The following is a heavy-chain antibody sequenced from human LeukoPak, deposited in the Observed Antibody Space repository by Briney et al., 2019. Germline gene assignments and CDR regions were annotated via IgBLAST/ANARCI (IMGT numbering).Heavy chain of an antibody. CDR3: ARRDPTYRAYAMDV. CDR1: ALSFPSYW. J-gene: IGHJ6*02. V-gene: IGHV5-51*01. Sequence: GLCLTFSSTGPALSFPSYWIGWIRPVPGKGLGWIGIIYRRDSDARYSPAFQGQVTISADKSISTAYLQWSSLEDSGAATYYCARRDPTYRAYAMDVWGQGTTVTVYS. D-gene: IGHD2-21*01. CDR2: IYRRDSDA.